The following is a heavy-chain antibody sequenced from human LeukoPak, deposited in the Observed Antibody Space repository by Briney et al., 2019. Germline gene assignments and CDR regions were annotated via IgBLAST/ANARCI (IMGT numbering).Heavy chain of an antibody. D-gene: IGHD6-6*01. J-gene: IGHJ4*02. CDR1: GFAFSSYS. V-gene: IGHV3-21*01. CDR3: ARDTIAARQDY. CDR2: ISSSSSHI. Sequence: GGSLRLSCAASGFAFSSYSMNWVRQAPGKGLEWVSSISSSSSHIYYADSMKGRFTISRDNAKNSLYLQMNSLRAEDTAVYYCARDTIAARQDYWGQGTLVTVSS.